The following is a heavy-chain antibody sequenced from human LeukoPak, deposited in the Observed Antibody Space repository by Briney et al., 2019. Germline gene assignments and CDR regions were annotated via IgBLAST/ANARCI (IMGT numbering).Heavy chain of an antibody. D-gene: IGHD6-13*01. V-gene: IGHV1-8*01. CDR2: MNPNSGNT. CDR3: ARSYSSSSSPYNWFDP. CDR1: GYTFTSYD. Sequence: ASVKVSCKASGYTFTSYDINWVRQATGQGLEWMVWMNPNSGNTGYAQKFQGRVTMTRNTSISTAYMELSSLRSEDTAVYYCARSYSSSSSPYNWFDPWGQGTLVTVSS. J-gene: IGHJ5*02.